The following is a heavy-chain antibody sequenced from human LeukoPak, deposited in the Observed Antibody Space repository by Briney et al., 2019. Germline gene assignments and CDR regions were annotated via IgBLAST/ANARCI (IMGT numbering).Heavy chain of an antibody. CDR2: ISSIRGNTI. CDR3: ARAPADDGKILQWDY. D-gene: IGHD4-23*01. V-gene: IGHV3-48*04. CDR1: GFTCSSYA. J-gene: IGHJ4*02. Sequence: GGSLRLSCAASGFTCSSYAMNWIRQAPGKGLEWVAYISSIRGNTIYYAHSVRGRFTISRDDAKNSLYLQMDSLRVEDTAVYYCARAPADDGKILQWDYWGQGTLVTVSS.